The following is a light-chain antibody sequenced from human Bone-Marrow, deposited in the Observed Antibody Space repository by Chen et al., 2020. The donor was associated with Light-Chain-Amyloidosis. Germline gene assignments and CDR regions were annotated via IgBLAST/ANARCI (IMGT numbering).Light chain of an antibody. J-gene: IGLJ3*02. CDR2: EDD. Sequence: NFMLTQPHSVSDSPGNPVIISCPRSSGSIATNSVQWYQQRPGSSPTTVIYEDDQRPSGVPDRFSGSIDRSSNSASLTISGLKTEDEADYYCQSYQGSSQGVFGGGTKLTVL. V-gene: IGLV6-57*01. CDR3: QSYQGSSQGV. CDR1: SGSIATNS.